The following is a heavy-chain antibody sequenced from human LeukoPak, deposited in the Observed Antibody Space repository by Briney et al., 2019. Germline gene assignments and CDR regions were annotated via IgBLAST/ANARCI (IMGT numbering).Heavy chain of an antibody. CDR1: GGTXSSYA. CDR2: IIPILGIA. J-gene: IGHJ5*02. CDR3: ARDDWFDP. Sequence: ASVKVSCKASGGTXSSYAISGVRQAPGQGLEWMGRIIPILGIANYAQKFQGRVTITADKSTSTAYMELSSLRSEDTAVYYCARDDWFDPWGQGTLVTVSS. V-gene: IGHV1-69*04.